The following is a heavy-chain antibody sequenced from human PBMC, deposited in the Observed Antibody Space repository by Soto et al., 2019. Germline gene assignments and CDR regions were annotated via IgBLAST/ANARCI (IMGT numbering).Heavy chain of an antibody. D-gene: IGHD1-1*01. CDR3: SREACTRHLDF. V-gene: IGHV4-59*01. Sequence: QVQLQESGPGLVKPSETLSLTCTVSGGSINNYFWTWIRQSPGRGLEWLGTIYSSGRTNYSPSLKSRVTMSVYTSKSHIYLNVSSVTSADTAVYFCSREACTRHLDFLGRGSLVTV. CDR2: IYSSGRT. CDR1: GGSINNYF. J-gene: IGHJ4*02.